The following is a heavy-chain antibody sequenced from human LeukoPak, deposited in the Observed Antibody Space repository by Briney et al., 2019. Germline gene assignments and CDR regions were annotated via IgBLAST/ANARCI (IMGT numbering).Heavy chain of an antibody. CDR2: INSDGSST. V-gene: IGHV3-74*01. CDR1: GFTFSSYW. J-gene: IGHJ4*02. CDR3: ASGGGSGVFDY. Sequence: GGSLRLSCAASGFTFSSYWMHWVRQPPGNGLVLVSRINSDGSSTSYADSVKGRFTISRDNAKNTLYLQMNSLRAEDTAVYYCASGGGSGVFDYWGQGALVTVSS. D-gene: IGHD3-10*01.